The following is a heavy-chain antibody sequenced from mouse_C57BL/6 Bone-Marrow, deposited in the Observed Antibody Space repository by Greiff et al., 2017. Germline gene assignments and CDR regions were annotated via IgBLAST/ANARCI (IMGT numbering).Heavy chain of an antibody. J-gene: IGHJ4*01. Sequence: EVKLVESGPELVKPGASVKISCKASGYSFTDYNMNWVKQSNGKSLEWIGVINPNYGTTSYNQKFKGKATLTADQSSSTAYMQRSSLTSEDSAVYYCLSSAYAMDYWGQGTSVTVSS. CDR2: INPNYGTT. V-gene: IGHV1-39*01. CDR3: LSSAYAMDY. CDR1: GYSFTDYN. D-gene: IGHD1-1*01.